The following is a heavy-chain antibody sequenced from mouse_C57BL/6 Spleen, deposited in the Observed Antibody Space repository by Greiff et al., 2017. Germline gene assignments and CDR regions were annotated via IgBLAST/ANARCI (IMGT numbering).Heavy chain of an antibody. Sequence: EVQLQQSGAELVRPGASVKLSCTASGFNIKDDYMHWVKQRPDQGLEWIGWIDPENGDTEYASKFQGKATITADTSSNTAYLQLSSLTSEDTAVYYCTRRWDWYFDVWGTGTTVTVSS. J-gene: IGHJ1*03. CDR3: TRRWDWYFDV. D-gene: IGHD1-1*02. CDR2: IDPENGDT. CDR1: GFNIKDDY. V-gene: IGHV14-4*01.